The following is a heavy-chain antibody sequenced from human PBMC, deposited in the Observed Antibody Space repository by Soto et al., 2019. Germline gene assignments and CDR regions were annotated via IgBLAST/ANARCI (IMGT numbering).Heavy chain of an antibody. V-gene: IGHV3-23*01. Sequence: VGSLRLSCAASGFTFSSYAMSWVRQAPGKGLEWVSAISGSGGSTYYADSVKGRFTISRDNSKNTLYLQMNSLRAEDTAVYYCAKDRLVVRFLEWLLLDYWGQGTLVTVSS. J-gene: IGHJ4*02. CDR3: AKDRLVVRFLEWLLLDY. CDR1: GFTFSSYA. CDR2: ISGSGGST. D-gene: IGHD3-3*01.